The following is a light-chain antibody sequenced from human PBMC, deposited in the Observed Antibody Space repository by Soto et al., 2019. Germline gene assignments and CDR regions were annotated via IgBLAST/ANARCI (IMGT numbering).Light chain of an antibody. CDR3: SSYTSSSTLRV. Sequence: QSVLTQPASVSGSPGQSITISCTGTSSDVGGYNYVSWYQQHPGKAPKLMIYEVSNRPSGVSNRFSGSKSGNTASLTISVLQAEDEADYYCSSYTSSSTLRVFGTGTKLTVL. V-gene: IGLV2-14*01. CDR1: SSDVGGYNY. CDR2: EVS. J-gene: IGLJ1*01.